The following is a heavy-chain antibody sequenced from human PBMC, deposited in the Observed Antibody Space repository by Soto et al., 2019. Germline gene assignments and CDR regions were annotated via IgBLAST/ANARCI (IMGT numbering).Heavy chain of an antibody. Sequence: GGSLRLSCAASGFTFSSYGMHWVRQAPGKGLERVAVISYDGSNKYYADSVKGRFTISRDNSKNTLYLQMNSLRAEDTAVYYCAKFPSTHCSGGSCYDYYFDYWGQGTLVTVS. V-gene: IGHV3-30*18. CDR3: AKFPSTHCSGGSCYDYYFDY. CDR1: GFTFSSYG. CDR2: ISYDGSNK. D-gene: IGHD2-15*01. J-gene: IGHJ4*02.